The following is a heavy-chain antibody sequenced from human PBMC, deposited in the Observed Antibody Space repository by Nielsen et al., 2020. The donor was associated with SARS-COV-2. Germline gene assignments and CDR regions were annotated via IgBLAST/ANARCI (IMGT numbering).Heavy chain of an antibody. CDR2: ISGSGGST. CDR3: ARDSGSYFDY. Sequence: GESLKISCAASGFTFSSYAMSWVRQAPGKGLEWVSAISGSGGSTYYADSVKGRFTISRDNSKNTLYLQMNSLRAEDTAVYYCARDSGSYFDYWGQGTLVTVSS. V-gene: IGHV3-23*01. D-gene: IGHD1-26*01. CDR1: GFTFSSYA. J-gene: IGHJ4*02.